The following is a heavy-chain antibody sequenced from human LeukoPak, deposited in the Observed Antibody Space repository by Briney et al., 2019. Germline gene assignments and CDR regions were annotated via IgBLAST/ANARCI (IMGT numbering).Heavy chain of an antibody. V-gene: IGHV4-59*01. Sequence: SETLSLTCTVSGGSISSYYWSWIRQPPGRGLEWIGYIYYSGSTNYNPSLKSRVTISVDTSKNQFSLKLSSVTAADTAVYYCASFPGYSYGYYWGQGTLVTVSS. CDR2: IYYSGST. CDR1: GGSISSYY. J-gene: IGHJ4*02. D-gene: IGHD5-18*01. CDR3: ASFPGYSYGYY.